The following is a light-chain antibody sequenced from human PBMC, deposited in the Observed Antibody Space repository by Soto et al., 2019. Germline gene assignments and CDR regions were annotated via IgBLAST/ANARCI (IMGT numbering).Light chain of an antibody. CDR2: DAS. V-gene: IGKV3-11*01. CDR1: QSVSNY. J-gene: IGKJ2*01. CDR3: QHRYNWPYT. Sequence: EVVLTQSPATLSLSPGERATLSCWASQSVSNYLAWYQQKPGQAPRLLIYDASNRATGIPARFTASGSGTDFTLTISSLDPEDFAVYFCQHRYNWPYTFGQGTKLEIK.